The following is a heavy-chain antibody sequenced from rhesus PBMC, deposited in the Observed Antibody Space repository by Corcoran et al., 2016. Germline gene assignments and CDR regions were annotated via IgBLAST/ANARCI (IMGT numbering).Heavy chain of an antibody. V-gene: IGHV4-160*01. CDR1: GGSTSSNY. CDR3: ARAGYNRFDV. Sequence: QVQLQESGPGLVKPSETLSLTCAVSGGSTSSNYWSWIRQAPGKGLEWIGRIYGSGGSTDYNPSLKIRVTISTDTSKNQFSLKLSSVTAADTAVYYCARAGYNRFDVWGPGVLVTVSS. J-gene: IGHJ5-1*01. CDR2: IYGSGGST.